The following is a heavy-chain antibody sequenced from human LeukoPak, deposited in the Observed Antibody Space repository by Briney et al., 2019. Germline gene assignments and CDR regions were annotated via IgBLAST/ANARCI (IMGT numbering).Heavy chain of an antibody. J-gene: IGHJ4*02. V-gene: IGHV3-23*01. CDR1: GFTFSSYA. Sequence: GRSLRLSCAASGFTFSSYAMSWVRQAPGKGLEWVSEISGSGDVTKYADSVQGRFTISRDNSKNMLYLHMNSLRAEDTALYYCAKEAAWANYRCYFDSWGQGTLVTVSS. CDR3: AKEAAWANYRCYFDS. CDR2: ISGSGDVT. D-gene: IGHD3-16*02.